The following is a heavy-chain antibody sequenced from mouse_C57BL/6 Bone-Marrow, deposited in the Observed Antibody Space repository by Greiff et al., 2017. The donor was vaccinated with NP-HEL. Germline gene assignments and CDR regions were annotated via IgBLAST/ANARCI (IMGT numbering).Heavy chain of an antibody. J-gene: IGHJ3*01. Sequence: EVQVVESGGGLVQPGGSLKLSCAASGFTFSDYYMYWVRQTPEKRLEWVAYISNGGGSTYYPDTVKGRFTISRDNAKNTLYLQMSRLKSEDTAMYYCARQEDYYGSLSWYAYWGQGTLVTVSA. CDR2: ISNGGGST. CDR1: GFTFSDYY. V-gene: IGHV5-12*01. CDR3: ARQEDYYGSLSWYAY. D-gene: IGHD1-1*01.